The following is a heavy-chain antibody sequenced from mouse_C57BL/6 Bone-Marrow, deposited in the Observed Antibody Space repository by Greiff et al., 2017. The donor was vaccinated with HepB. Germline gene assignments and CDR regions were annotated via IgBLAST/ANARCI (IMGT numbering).Heavy chain of an antibody. D-gene: IGHD1-1*01. Sequence: VKLVESGAELVRPGSSVKLSCKASGYTFTSYWMDWVKQRPGQGLEWIGNIYPSDSETHYNQKFKDKATLTVDKSSSTAYMQLSSLTSEDSAVYYCARYGARAYWGQGTLVTVSA. CDR2: IYPSDSET. J-gene: IGHJ3*01. CDR1: GYTFTSYW. V-gene: IGHV1-61*01. CDR3: ARYGARAY.